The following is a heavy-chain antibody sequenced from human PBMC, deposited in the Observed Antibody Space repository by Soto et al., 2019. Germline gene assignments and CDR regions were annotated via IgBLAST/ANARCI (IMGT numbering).Heavy chain of an antibody. D-gene: IGHD2-15*01. Sequence: EVQLVESGGGLVEPGGSLRLSCAATGFTFNTYNMNWIRQAPGKGLEWVSSISSTSSYIYYADSVRGRFTISRDNAKNSLVLQINSLRAEDKAVYVCARDGGRGLGWFDPWGQGNLGTVSS. V-gene: IGHV3-21*01. CDR2: ISSTSSYI. CDR3: ARDGGRGLGWFDP. J-gene: IGHJ5*02. CDR1: GFTFNTYN.